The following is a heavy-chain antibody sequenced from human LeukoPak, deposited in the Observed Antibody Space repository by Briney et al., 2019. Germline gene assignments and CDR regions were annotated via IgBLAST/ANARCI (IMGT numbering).Heavy chain of an antibody. V-gene: IGHV1-46*01. J-gene: IGHJ6*03. CDR1: GYTFTSYY. Sequence: ASVRVSCKASGYTFTSYYIHWVRQAPGQGLEWMGKINPSGGSTSYAQKFQGRVNMTRDTSTSTVYMELSSLRSEDTAVYYCASLTGGDSLYYYYYMDVWGKGTTVTVSS. CDR2: INPSGGST. CDR3: ASLTGGDSLYYYYYMDV. D-gene: IGHD2-21*02.